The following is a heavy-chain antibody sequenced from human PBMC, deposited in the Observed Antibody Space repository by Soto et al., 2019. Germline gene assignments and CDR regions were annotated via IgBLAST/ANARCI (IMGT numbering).Heavy chain of an antibody. D-gene: IGHD3-22*01. CDR2: IIPLFGAA. Sequence: QVQLVQSGAEVKKPGSSVKVSCKVSGGTFSTYIISWVRQAPGHGLEWMGGIIPLFGAANYAQKFQGRVKITADKSTSTAYMELSSLRSEDTAIFYCAREDSSGYRFDYWGQGTLVTVST. CDR3: AREDSSGYRFDY. V-gene: IGHV1-69*06. CDR1: GGTFSTYI. J-gene: IGHJ4*02.